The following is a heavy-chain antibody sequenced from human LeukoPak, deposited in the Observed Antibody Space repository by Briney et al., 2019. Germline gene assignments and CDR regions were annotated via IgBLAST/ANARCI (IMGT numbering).Heavy chain of an antibody. CDR2: IKGDGSST. Sequence: PGGSLRLSCAASGFTFSSNWMHWVRQAPGKGLVWVSGIKGDGSSTSYADSVKGRFTISRDNAKNTLYLQMNSLRSGDTAVYYCASCLGYCSTTSLGNDAFDIWGQGTMVTVSS. J-gene: IGHJ3*02. D-gene: IGHD2-2*01. V-gene: IGHV3-74*01. CDR1: GFTFSSNW. CDR3: ASCLGYCSTTSLGNDAFDI.